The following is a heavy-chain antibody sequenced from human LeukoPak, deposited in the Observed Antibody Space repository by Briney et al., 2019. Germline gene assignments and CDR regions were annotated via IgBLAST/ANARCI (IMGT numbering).Heavy chain of an antibody. V-gene: IGHV4-61*02. D-gene: IGHD6-6*01. CDR3: AREGWSSSSVLDY. J-gene: IGHJ4*02. CDR2: IYTSGST. Sequence: PSETLSLTCTVSGGSISSGSYYWGWIRQPAGKGLEWIGRIYTSGSTNYNPSLKSRVTISVDTSKNQFSLKLSSVTAADRAVYQCAREGWSSSSVLDYWDRATVVTVSS. CDR1: GGSISSGSYY.